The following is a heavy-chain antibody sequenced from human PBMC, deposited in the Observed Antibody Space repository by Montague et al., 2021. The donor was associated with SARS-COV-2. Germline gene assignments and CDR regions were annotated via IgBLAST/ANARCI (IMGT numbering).Heavy chain of an antibody. D-gene: IGHD2-21*01. V-gene: IGHV4-34*01. CDR3: ARGSSILWWWPFDY. CDR1: GGSFSGYY. J-gene: IGHJ4*02. CDR2: INHSGST. Sequence: SETLSLTCAVYGGSFSGYYWSWIRQPPGKGLEWIGEINHSGSTNYNPSLKSRVTLSVDTSKNQFSLKLSSVTAADTAVYYCARGSSILWWWPFDYWGQGTLVTVSS.